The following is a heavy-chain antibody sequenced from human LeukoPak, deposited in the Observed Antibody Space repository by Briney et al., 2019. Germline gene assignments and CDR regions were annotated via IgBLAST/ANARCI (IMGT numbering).Heavy chain of an antibody. CDR3: ARDGTAAGLYFDL. D-gene: IGHD6-13*01. Sequence: GGSLRLSCEVSGFTFTDYWMNWVRQAPGKGPEWVASIRQDGSEKNYVDSVKGRFTISRDNTKNSLSLRLNGLRAEDTAVYYCARDGTAAGLYFDLWGQGTLVTVSS. CDR2: IRQDGSEK. J-gene: IGHJ4*01. V-gene: IGHV3-7*01. CDR1: GFTFTDYW.